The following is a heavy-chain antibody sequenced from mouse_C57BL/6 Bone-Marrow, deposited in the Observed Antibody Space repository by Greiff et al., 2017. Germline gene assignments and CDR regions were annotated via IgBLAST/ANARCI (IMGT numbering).Heavy chain of an antibody. CDR3: ARCGCLRGAMDY. Sequence: VQLQQSGAELARPGASVKLSCKASGYTFTSYGISWVKQSTGQGLEWIGEIYPRSGNTYYNEKFKGKATLTADNSSSTAYMELRSLTSVNSSVYFCARCGCLRGAMDYWGQGTSVTVSS. D-gene: IGHD2-2*01. CDR2: IYPRSGNT. J-gene: IGHJ4*01. V-gene: IGHV1-81*01. CDR1: GYTFTSYG.